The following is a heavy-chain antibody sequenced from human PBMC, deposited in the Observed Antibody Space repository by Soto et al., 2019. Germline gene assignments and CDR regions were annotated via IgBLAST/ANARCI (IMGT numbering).Heavy chain of an antibody. CDR2: ISSGDTTK. D-gene: IGHD1-1*01. CDR1: GFTFSDYY. Sequence: QVQLVESGGGLVKPGGSLRLSCAASGFTFSDYYMSWIRQAPGKGPEWVSYISSGDTTKYYAGSVKGRFTISRDNAKNSLYLQLISLRAEDTAVYYCAVQDAPVPRCGFDIWGQGTMVTVSS. J-gene: IGHJ3*02. V-gene: IGHV3-11*01. CDR3: AVQDAPVPRCGFDI.